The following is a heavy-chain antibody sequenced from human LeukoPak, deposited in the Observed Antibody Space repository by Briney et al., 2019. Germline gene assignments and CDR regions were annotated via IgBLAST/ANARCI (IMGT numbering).Heavy chain of an antibody. CDR1: GFTFSSYA. Sequence: PGGSLRLSCAASGFTFSSYAMSWIRQPPGKGLEWIGSIFYSGHTYYNPSLKRRVTISIDSSKNQFSLKLSSVTAADTTLYYCARQSYGAFDIWGPGTMVTVSS. V-gene: IGHV4-39*01. CDR2: IFYSGHT. J-gene: IGHJ3*02. D-gene: IGHD3-10*01. CDR3: ARQSYGAFDI.